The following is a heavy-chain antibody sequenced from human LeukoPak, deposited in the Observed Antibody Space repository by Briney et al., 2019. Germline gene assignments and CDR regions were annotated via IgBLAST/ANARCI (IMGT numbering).Heavy chain of an antibody. Sequence: PGGSLRLSCAASGFTFSSYWMSWVRQVPGKGLECVANINQDGHESHYVDSVKGRFTISRDDVRNSLYLQMNSLRADDTAVYYCARGGRYYLGYWGQGTLVTVSS. V-gene: IGHV3-7*01. CDR3: ARGGRYYLGY. CDR2: INQDGHES. CDR1: GFTFSSYW. J-gene: IGHJ4*02.